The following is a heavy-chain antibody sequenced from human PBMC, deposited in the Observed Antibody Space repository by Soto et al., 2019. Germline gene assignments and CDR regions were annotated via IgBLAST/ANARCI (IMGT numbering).Heavy chain of an antibody. V-gene: IGHV5-51*01. CDR1: GYSFTSYG. Sequence: HGQSLKISCKGSGYSFTSYGIGWVRQIPGKGLEWMGIIYPGDSDTRYSPSFQGQVTISADKSISTAYLQWSSLKASDTAMYYCARLVYGDYLLPPTRAFEYWGQGTLVTVSS. CDR3: ARLVYGDYLLPPTRAFEY. J-gene: IGHJ4*02. D-gene: IGHD4-17*01. CDR2: IYPGDSDT.